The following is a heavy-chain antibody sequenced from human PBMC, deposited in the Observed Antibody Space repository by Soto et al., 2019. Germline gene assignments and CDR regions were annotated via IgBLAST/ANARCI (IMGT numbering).Heavy chain of an antibody. Sequence: PSETLSCTCTVSGGSISSYYWRWIRQPPGKGLECIGYIYYSGSTNYNPSLKSRVTISVYTSKNPFSLTLSSVTAASTAVYYCARTSRLRYYDSSGYSRTAFEHWGQGTPVTVSS. CDR2: IYYSGST. V-gene: IGHV4-59*13. J-gene: IGHJ4*02. CDR1: GGSISSYY. CDR3: ARTSRLRYYDSSGYSRTAFEH. D-gene: IGHD3-22*01.